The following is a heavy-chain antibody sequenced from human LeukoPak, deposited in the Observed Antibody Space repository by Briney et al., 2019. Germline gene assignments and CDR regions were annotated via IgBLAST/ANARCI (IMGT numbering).Heavy chain of an antibody. CDR2: NSGSGGRT. D-gene: IGHD6-19*01. CDR1: GFIFSSYA. V-gene: IGHV3-23*01. Sequence: GGSLRLSCAASGFIFSSYAMRWVRLAPGEGLEGISVNSGSGGRTDYADSVKGRFTISRDNSKNTLYLQMNSLRAEDTAVCSCAKTALAVSGIVPVESELDYWGQGTLVTVSS. CDR3: AKTALAVSGIVPVESELDY. J-gene: IGHJ4*02.